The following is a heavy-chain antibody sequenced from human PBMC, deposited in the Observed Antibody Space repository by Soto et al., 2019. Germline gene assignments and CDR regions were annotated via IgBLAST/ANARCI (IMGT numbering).Heavy chain of an antibody. J-gene: IGHJ4*02. Sequence: ASVKVSCKASGGTFSSYAISWVRQAPGQGLEWMGGIIPIFGTANYAQKFQGRVTITADESTSTAYMELSSLRSEDTAVYYCARSDIVVVVAATLPENGPSDYWGQGTLVTVSS. D-gene: IGHD2-15*01. CDR3: ARSDIVVVVAATLPENGPSDY. V-gene: IGHV1-69*13. CDR1: GGTFSSYA. CDR2: IIPIFGTA.